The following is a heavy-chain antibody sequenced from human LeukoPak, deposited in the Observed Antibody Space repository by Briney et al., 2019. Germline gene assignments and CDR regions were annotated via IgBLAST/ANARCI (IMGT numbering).Heavy chain of an antibody. CDR3: ARQWGWFTSGWWLDTLDV. J-gene: IGHJ3*01. V-gene: IGHV3-21*01. CDR2: ISSSSSYI. D-gene: IGHD6-19*01. Sequence: GGSLRLSCAASGFTFSSYSMNWVRQAPGKGLEWASSISSSSSYIYYADSVKGRFTISRDNAKNSLYLEINCLRAEDTAVYYCARQWGWFTSGWWLDTLDVWGQGSTVIVSS. CDR1: GFTFSSYS.